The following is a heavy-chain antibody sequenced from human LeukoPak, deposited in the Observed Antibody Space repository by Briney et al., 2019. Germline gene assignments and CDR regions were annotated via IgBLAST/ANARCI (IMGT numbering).Heavy chain of an antibody. CDR3: ARGRALEWLFSGFDI. D-gene: IGHD3-3*01. CDR2: IYPGDSDT. J-gene: IGHJ3*02. CDR1: GYSFTSYW. V-gene: IGHV5-51*01. Sequence: GESLKISCRDSGYSFTSYWIGWVRQMPGKGLEWMGIIYPGDSDTRYSPSFQGQVTISADKSISTAYLQWRSLKASDTAMYYCARGRALEWLFSGFDIWGQGTMVTVSS.